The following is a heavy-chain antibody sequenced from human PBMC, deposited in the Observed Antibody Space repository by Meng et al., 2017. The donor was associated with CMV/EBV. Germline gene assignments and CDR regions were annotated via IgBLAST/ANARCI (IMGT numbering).Heavy chain of an antibody. CDR2: INPKSGGT. Sequence: ASVKVSCKASGYTFTGYYMHWVRQAPGQGLEWMGWINPKSGGTNYAQKFQGRVTMTRDTSISTAYMELSRLRSDDTAVYYCARGWIQLWLMGYWGQGTLVTVSS. CDR3: ARGWIQLWLMGY. CDR1: GYTFTGYY. D-gene: IGHD5-18*01. J-gene: IGHJ4*02. V-gene: IGHV1-2*02.